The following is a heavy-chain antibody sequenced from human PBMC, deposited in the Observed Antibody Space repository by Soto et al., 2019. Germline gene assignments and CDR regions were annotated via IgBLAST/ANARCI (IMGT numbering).Heavy chain of an antibody. J-gene: IGHJ4*02. CDR2: TNEGSGNT. CDR3: ARDDRSVSGVVTLDH. D-gene: IGHD3-3*01. CDR1: GYSFKNYA. V-gene: IGHV1-3*01. Sequence: ASVKVSCKATGYSFKNYAVHWVRQAPGQRLEWMGFTNEGSGNTRFSQKFQGRISITRGTSASTVYLDLSSLTSEDTAIYYCARDDRSVSGVVTLDHWGPGTLVTVS.